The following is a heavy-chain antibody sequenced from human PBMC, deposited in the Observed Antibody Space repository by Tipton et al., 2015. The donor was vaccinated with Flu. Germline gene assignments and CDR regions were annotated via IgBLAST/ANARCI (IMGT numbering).Heavy chain of an antibody. J-gene: IGHJ2*01. V-gene: IGHV1-69*05. D-gene: IGHD5-18*01. CDR3: ARGVDTPYNFFFDL. CDR2: IIPAFGTA. CDR1: GGTFINYA. Sequence: QSGAEVKKPGSSVKVSCKASGGTFINYAGSWVRQAPGQGFEWMGRIIPAFGTADYAQNFQGRVTITTDESSTTAYMDLSSLRAEDTAMYYCARGVDTPYNFFFDLWGRGTLVTVSA.